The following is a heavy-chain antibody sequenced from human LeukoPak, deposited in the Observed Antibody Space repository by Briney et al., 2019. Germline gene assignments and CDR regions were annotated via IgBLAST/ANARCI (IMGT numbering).Heavy chain of an antibody. V-gene: IGHV3-23*01. J-gene: IGHJ4*02. CDR2: ISGSGGST. CDR1: GFTCSSSA. D-gene: IGHD2-21*02. CDR3: AKDRGYCGGDCYSGVGWSR. Sequence: PGGSLRLSCAASGFTCSSSAMSWVRQAPGKGLEWVSSISGSGGSTYYADSVKGRFTISRDNSKNTLYLQLSSLRAEDTGVYYCAKDRGYCGGDCYSGVGWSRWGQGTLVTVSS.